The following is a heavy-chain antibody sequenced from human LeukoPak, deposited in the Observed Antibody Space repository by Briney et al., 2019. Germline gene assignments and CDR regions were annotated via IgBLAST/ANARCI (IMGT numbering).Heavy chain of an antibody. CDR2: IYYSGST. CDR3: ARLEVVGATTGDKRPFDY. V-gene: IGHV4-39*01. D-gene: IGHD1-26*01. J-gene: IGHJ4*02. Sequence: KPSQTLSLTCAVSGGSISSSSYYWGWIRQPPGKGLEWIGSIYYSGSTYYNPSLKSRVTISVDTSKNQFSLKLSSVTAADTAVYYCARLEVVGATTGDKRPFDYWGQGTLVTVSS. CDR1: GGSISSSSYY.